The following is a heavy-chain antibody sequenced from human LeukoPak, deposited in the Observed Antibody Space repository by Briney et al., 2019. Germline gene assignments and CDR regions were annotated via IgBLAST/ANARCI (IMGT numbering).Heavy chain of an antibody. CDR2: ISGDGGST. D-gene: IGHD3-10*01. Sequence: GGTLRLSCAASGFTFYDYAMRWVRQAPGKGVEWVSLISGDGGSTYYADSVRGGFTISRDNSKNSLYLQMKSRRNEDTALYYCAKGRFRFGPPGPWLQGPLVTVSS. J-gene: IGHJ5*02. CDR3: AKGRFRFGPPGP. CDR1: GFTFYDYA. V-gene: IGHV3-43*02.